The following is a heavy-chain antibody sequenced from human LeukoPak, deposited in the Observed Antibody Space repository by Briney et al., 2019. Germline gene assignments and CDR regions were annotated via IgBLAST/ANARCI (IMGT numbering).Heavy chain of an antibody. CDR3: ARDRIPAGNYYYYGMDV. D-gene: IGHD2-2*01. Sequence: ASVKVSCKASGYTFTSYAMHWVRQAPGQRLEWMGWINAGNGNTKYSQKFQGRVTITRDTSASTAYMELSSLRSEDTAVYYCARDRIPAGNYYYYGMDVWGQGTTVTVSS. CDR1: GYTFTSYA. CDR2: INAGNGNT. V-gene: IGHV1-3*01. J-gene: IGHJ6*02.